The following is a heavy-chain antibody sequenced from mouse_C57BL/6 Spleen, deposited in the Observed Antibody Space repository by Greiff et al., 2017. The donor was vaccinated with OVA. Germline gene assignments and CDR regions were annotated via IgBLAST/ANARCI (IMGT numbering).Heavy chain of an antibody. Sequence: EVHLVESGGGLVKPGGSLKLSCAASGFPFSDYGMHWVRQAPEKGLEWVAYISSGSSTNYYAATVKGRFTVSRDNAKNTLFLQMTSLRSEDTAMYYCARQYRGQLRPYAMDYWGQGTSVTVSS. CDR2: ISSGSSTN. CDR3: ARQYRGQLRPYAMDY. CDR1: GFPFSDYG. D-gene: IGHD3-2*02. V-gene: IGHV5-17*01. J-gene: IGHJ4*01.